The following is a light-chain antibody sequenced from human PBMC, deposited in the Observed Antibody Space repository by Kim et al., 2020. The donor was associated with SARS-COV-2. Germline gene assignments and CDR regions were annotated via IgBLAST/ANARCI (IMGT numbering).Light chain of an antibody. CDR2: DAS. V-gene: IGKV3-11*01. J-gene: IGKJ2*01. CDR3: QQRSNWPPVT. Sequence: LSPGERATLSCRASQSVSSYFAWYQQKPGQAPRLLIYDASNRATGIPARFSGSGSGTDFTLTISSLEPEDFAVYYCQQRSNWPPVTFGQGTKLAI. CDR1: QSVSSY.